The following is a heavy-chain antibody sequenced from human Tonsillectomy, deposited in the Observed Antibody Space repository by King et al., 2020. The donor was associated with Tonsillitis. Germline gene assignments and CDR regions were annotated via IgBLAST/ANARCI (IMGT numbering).Heavy chain of an antibody. V-gene: IGHV1-8*02. CDR1: GSTFTNYD. D-gene: IGHD5-12*01. CDR2: MNPNSGNT. Sequence: QLVQSGAEVKKPGASVKVSCKASGSTFTNYDINWVRQATGQGLEWMGWMNPNSGNTGYAQKFQGRVTMTRNTSIGTAYMELSSLRSEDTAVYYCDVATTYFDYWGQGTLVTVSS. J-gene: IGHJ4*02. CDR3: DVATTYFDY.